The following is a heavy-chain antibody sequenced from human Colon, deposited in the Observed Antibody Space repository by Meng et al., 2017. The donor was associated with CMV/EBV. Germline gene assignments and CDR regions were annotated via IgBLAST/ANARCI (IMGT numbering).Heavy chain of an antibody. CDR2: IFFSGTT. D-gene: IGHD3-16*01. J-gene: IGHJ6*02. V-gene: IGHV4-39*07. CDR1: GGSISTTSYY. CDR3: ARDRSIMITSGATHGMDV. Sequence: SETLSLTCIVSGGSISTTSYYWGWIRQPPGKGPEWIGSIFFSGTTNYNPSLRSRLSISVDKSSNQFSLKLSSVTAADTAVYYCARDRSIMITSGATHGMDVWGQGTTVTVSS.